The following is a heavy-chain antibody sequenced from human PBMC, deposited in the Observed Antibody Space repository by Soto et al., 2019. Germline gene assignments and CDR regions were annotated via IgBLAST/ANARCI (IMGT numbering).Heavy chain of an antibody. V-gene: IGHV1-18*01. CDR1: GYTCSNDG. CDR2: ISLYSDGT. J-gene: IGHJ5*02. D-gene: IGHD2-2*01. Sequence: QAQLVQSGGEVKRPVASVKVSCKTSGYTCSNDGITWVRQAPGQHLEWLGWISLYSDGTNYAQKFQGRVSMTTDTSTTTAYMELRSLRSDDTAVYYCARVVPGAEAWFGPWGQGTLVTVSS. CDR3: ARVVPGAEAWFGP.